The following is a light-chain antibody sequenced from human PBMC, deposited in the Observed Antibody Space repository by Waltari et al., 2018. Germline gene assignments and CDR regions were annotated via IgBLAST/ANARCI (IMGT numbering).Light chain of an antibody. CDR2: EDT. CDR3: SSYAGSRNLV. Sequence: QSALTQPASVSGSPGQSITISCTGTSSDVGSYNLVSWYQQHPGKAPKPMIHEDTRRPSGVSNRFSASKSGNTASLTISGLQAEDEADYYCSSYAGSRNLVFGGGTKLTVL. J-gene: IGLJ3*02. V-gene: IGLV2-23*01. CDR1: SSDVGSYNL.